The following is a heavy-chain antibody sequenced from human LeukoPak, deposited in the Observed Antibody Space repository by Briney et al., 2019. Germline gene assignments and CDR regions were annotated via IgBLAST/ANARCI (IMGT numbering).Heavy chain of an antibody. V-gene: IGHV3-23*01. CDR3: ANYFRCSSWLPPEDGWFDP. CDR2: ISGSGGST. J-gene: IGHJ5*02. D-gene: IGHD2-2*01. CDR1: GFRFRDYW. Sequence: GGSLRLSCAASGFRFRDYWMDWLRQAPGKGLEWVSAISGSGGSTYYADSVKGRFTISRDNSKNTLYLRMNSLRAEDTAVYYCANYFRCSSWLPPEDGWFDPWGQGTLVTVSS.